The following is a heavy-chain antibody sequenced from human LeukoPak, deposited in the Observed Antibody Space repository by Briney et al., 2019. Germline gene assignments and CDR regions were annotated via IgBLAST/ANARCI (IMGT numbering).Heavy chain of an antibody. D-gene: IGHD1-7*01. V-gene: IGHV1-69*01. Sequence: SVKVSCKASGGTFSSYAISWVRQAPGQGLEWMGGIIPIFGTANYAQKFQGRVTITADESTSTAYMELSNLRSEDTAVYYCARGGITGTMGEDAFDIWGQGTMVTVSS. J-gene: IGHJ3*02. CDR1: GGTFSSYA. CDR2: IIPIFGTA. CDR3: ARGGITGTMGEDAFDI.